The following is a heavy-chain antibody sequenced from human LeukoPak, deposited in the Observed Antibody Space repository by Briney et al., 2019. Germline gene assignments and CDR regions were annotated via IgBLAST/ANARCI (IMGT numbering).Heavy chain of an antibody. CDR3: ARGRTRYYFDY. J-gene: IGHJ4*02. Sequence: GGSLRLSCAASGFTFSRYSMNWVRQAPGKGLEWVSSVSSSSSSYIYYADSVKGRFTISRDNAKNSLYLQMNSLRAEDTAVYYCARGRTRYYFDYWGQGTLVTVSS. V-gene: IGHV3-21*01. CDR1: GFTFSRYS. D-gene: IGHD1-14*01. CDR2: VSSSSSSYI.